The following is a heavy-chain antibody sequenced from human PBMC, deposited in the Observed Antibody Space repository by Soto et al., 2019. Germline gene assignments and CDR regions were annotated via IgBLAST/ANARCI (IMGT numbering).Heavy chain of an antibody. V-gene: IGHV1-69*13. CDR1: GGTFSSYA. CDR2: IIPIFGTA. D-gene: IGHD5-18*01. CDR3: ASTRYSYDYSSGMDV. Sequence: SVKVSCKASGGTFSSYAISWVRQAPGQGLEWMGGIIPIFGTANYAQKFQGRVTITADESTSTAYMELSRLRSEDTAVYYCASTRYSYDYSSGMDVWGQGTTLTVSS. J-gene: IGHJ6*02.